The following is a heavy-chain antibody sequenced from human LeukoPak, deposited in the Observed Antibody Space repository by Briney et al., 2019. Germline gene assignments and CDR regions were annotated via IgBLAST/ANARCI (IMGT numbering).Heavy chain of an antibody. D-gene: IGHD6-19*01. CDR1: GGSISSSGYY. J-gene: IGHJ4*02. CDR2: IYYSGST. Sequence: SETLSLTCTVSGGSISSSGYYWGWIRQPPGKGLEWIGSIYYSGSTYYNPSLKSRVTISVDTSKNQFSLKLSSVTAADTAVYYCARIAVAGTDFDYWGQGTLVTVSS. V-gene: IGHV4-39*01. CDR3: ARIAVAGTDFDY.